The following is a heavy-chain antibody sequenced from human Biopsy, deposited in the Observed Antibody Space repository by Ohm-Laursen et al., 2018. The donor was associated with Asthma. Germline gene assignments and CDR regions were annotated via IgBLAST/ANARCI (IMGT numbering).Heavy chain of an antibody. CDR1: GHPFIGYP. D-gene: IGHD6-13*01. CDR2: INPNSGAT. V-gene: IGHV1-2*06. J-gene: IGHJ5*02. CDR3: ARGQKSAGDRWFDP. Sequence: GASVKVSCKASGHPFIGYPIHWMRQAPGQGLEWMGRINPNSGATNYAQKFQGRVTMTRDTSISTAYMEVSRLRSDDTAVYYCARGQKSAGDRWFDPWGQGTLVTVSS.